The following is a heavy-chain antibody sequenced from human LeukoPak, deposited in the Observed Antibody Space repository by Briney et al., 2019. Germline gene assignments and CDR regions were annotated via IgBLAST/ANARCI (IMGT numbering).Heavy chain of an antibody. CDR2: ISSSSSYI. CDR3: ASVIVGATAYYYYMDV. V-gene: IGHV3-21*01. J-gene: IGHJ6*03. D-gene: IGHD1-26*01. Sequence: NPGGSLRLSCAASGFTFSSYSMNWVRQAPGKGLEWVSSISSSSSYIYYADSVKGRFTISRDNAKNSLYLQMNSLRAEDTAVYYCASVIVGATAYYYYMDVWGKGTTVTVSS. CDR1: GFTFSSYS.